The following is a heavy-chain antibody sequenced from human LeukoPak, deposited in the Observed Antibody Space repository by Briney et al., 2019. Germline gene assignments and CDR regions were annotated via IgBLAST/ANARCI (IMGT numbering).Heavy chain of an antibody. CDR3: AKAHCSSTSCSTDY. D-gene: IGHD2-2*01. J-gene: IGHJ4*02. CDR1: GFTFSSYA. Sequence: GGSLRLSCAASGFTFSSYAMSWVRQAPGKGLVWVSAISGSGGSTYYADSVKGRFTISRDNSKNTLYLQMNSLRAEDTAVYYCAKAHCSSTSCSTDYWGQGTLVTVSS. V-gene: IGHV3-23*01. CDR2: ISGSGGST.